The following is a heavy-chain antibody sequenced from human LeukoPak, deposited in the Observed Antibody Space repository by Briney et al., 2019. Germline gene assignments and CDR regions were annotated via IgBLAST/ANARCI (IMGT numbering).Heavy chain of an antibody. CDR1: GGTFGSYS. Sequence: ASVKVSCKASGGTFGSYSISWIRQAPGQGLEWMGGVIPTSATANYAQKFRGRVTMTTDDSTSTAYMELSSLRSEDTAVYYCVTYYDILTGFWRTSYYLEYWGQGTLVTVSS. J-gene: IGHJ4*02. V-gene: IGHV1-69*05. CDR2: VIPTSATA. D-gene: IGHD3-9*01. CDR3: VTYYDILTGFWRTSYYLEY.